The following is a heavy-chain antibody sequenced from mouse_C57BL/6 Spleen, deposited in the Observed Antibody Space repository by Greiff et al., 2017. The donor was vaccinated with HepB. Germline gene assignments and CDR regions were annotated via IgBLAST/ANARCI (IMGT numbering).Heavy chain of an antibody. Sequence: EVMLVESGGGLVQPGGSLSLSCAASGFTFTDYYMSWVRQPPGKALEWLGFIRNKANGYTTEYSASVKGRFTISRDNSQSILYLQMKALRAEDSATYYCARSPNWDSWFAYWGQGTLVTVSA. CDR3: ARSPNWDSWFAY. CDR1: GFTFTDYY. J-gene: IGHJ3*01. D-gene: IGHD4-1*01. V-gene: IGHV7-3*01. CDR2: IRNKANGYTT.